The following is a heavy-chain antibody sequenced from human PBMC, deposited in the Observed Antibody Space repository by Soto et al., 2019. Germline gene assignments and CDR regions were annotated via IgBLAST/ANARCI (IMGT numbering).Heavy chain of an antibody. Sequence: SVKVSCEASGGTFSSYAISWVRQAPGQGLEWMGGIIPIFGTANYAQKFQGRVTITADESTSTAYMELSSLRSEDTAVYYCAREGQVGATSFDYYYGMDVWGQGTTVTVSS. CDR2: IIPIFGTA. J-gene: IGHJ6*02. D-gene: IGHD1-26*01. CDR3: AREGQVGATSFDYYYGMDV. V-gene: IGHV1-69*13. CDR1: GGTFSSYA.